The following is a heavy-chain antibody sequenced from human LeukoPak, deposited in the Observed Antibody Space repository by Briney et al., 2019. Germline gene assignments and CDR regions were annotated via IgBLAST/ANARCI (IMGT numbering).Heavy chain of an antibody. CDR3: ARVRNSDFDY. CDR1: GFTFSSYD. Sequence: GGSLRLSCAASGFTFSSYDIHWVRQATGKGLEWVSAIGTAGDTYYPGSVKGRFTISRDNSKDTLYLQMNSLRAEDTAVYYCARVRNSDFDYWGQGTLVTVSS. J-gene: IGHJ4*02. V-gene: IGHV3-13*01. D-gene: IGHD4-23*01. CDR2: IGTAGDT.